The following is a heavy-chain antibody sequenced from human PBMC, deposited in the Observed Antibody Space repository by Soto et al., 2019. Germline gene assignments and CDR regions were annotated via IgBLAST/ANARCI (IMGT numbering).Heavy chain of an antibody. V-gene: IGHV1-8*01. CDR3: ARTLDGDNVDY. CDR2: MNPNTGNT. CDR1: GYTFTSYD. J-gene: IGHJ4*02. Sequence: QVQLVQSGAEVKKPGASVKVSCKASGYTFTSYDINWGRQATGPGLEWIGWMNPNTGNTGYAQKAKARVTRSRHTSISTAYMSPVSVRSEDTAVYYCARTLDGDNVDYGCQGTLVTVS. D-gene: IGHD4-17*01.